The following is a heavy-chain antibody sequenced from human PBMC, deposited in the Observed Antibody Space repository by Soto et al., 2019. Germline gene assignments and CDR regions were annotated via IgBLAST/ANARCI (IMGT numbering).Heavy chain of an antibody. J-gene: IGHJ4*02. CDR2: IVTLFGTA. CDR3: AREVGYGDFYAALLE. Sequence: ASVKVSCKASGGTFSSHSMNWVRQAPGQGLEWMGGIVTLFGTANYAQNFQGRVTITADQSTSTVYMDLSSLRFDDTAVYYCAREVGYGDFYAALLEWAQGNLVXV. V-gene: IGHV1-69*13. CDR1: GGTFSSHS. D-gene: IGHD4-17*01.